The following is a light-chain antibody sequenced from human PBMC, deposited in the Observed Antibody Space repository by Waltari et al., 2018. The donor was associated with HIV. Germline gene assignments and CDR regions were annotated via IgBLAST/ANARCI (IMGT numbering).Light chain of an antibody. J-gene: IGKJ1*01. CDR3: QQCNNWPRT. V-gene: IGKV3-15*01. Sequence: EIVMTQSPATLSVSPGERATLSCRASQSVSSNLAWYQQRPGQAPRLLIYGASTRATVIPARFSGSGSVTEFTLTISSLQSEDFAVYYCQQCNNWPRTFGQGTKVEIK. CDR2: GAS. CDR1: QSVSSN.